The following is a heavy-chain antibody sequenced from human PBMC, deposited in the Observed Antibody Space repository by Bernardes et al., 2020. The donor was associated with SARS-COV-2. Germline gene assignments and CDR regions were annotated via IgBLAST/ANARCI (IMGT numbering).Heavy chain of an antibody. CDR2: ISDSGSI. CDR3: ARAVWGIWYFDL. CDR1: GGSISSYY. Sequence: SETLSLTCTVSGGSISSYYWSWIRQSPGKGLEWIGYISDSGSINYNPSLKSRVTISVDTSKNQFSLKLSSVTAADTAVYYCARAVWGIWYFDLWGRGTLVTVSS. D-gene: IGHD3-16*01. J-gene: IGHJ2*01. V-gene: IGHV4-59*12.